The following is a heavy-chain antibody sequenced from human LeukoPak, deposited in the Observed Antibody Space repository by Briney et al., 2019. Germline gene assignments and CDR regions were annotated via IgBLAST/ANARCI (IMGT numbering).Heavy chain of an antibody. CDR1: GGTFISYA. V-gene: IGHV1-69*06. CDR3: ARVLGFNDILTGYTYGWFDP. Sequence: SVKVSCKASGGTFISYAISWVRQAPGQGLEWMGGIIPIFGTANYAQKFQGRVTITADKSTSTAYMELSSLRSEDTAVYYCARVLGFNDILTGYTYGWFDPWGQGTLVTVSS. CDR2: IIPIFGTA. D-gene: IGHD3-9*01. J-gene: IGHJ5*02.